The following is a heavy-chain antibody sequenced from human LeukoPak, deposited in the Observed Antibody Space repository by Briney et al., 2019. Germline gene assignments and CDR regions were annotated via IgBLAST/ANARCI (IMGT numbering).Heavy chain of an antibody. Sequence: ASVKVSCKASGYTFTTYDINWVRQATGQGLEWMGWMNPNSANTSYAQKFQSRVTMTRNTSISTAYMELSSLRSEDTAVYYCAIGERLYYFDYWGQGTLVTVSS. CDR1: GYTFTTYD. CDR3: AIGERLYYFDY. V-gene: IGHV1-8*01. D-gene: IGHD1-1*01. J-gene: IGHJ4*02. CDR2: MNPNSANT.